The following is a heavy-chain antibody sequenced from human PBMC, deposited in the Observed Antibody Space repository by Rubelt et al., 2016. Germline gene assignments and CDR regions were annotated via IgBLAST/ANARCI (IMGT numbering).Heavy chain of an antibody. CDR3: GRYEAS. V-gene: IGHV4-34*01. CDR2: VNHVGST. CDR1: GFTFSSYA. J-gene: IGHJ5*02. Sequence: VQLLESVGGLVQPGGSLRLSCAASGFTFSSYAMSWIRQPPGKGLEWIGEVNHVGSTNFNPSLKSRVTIAVDTSKNQVSLKLRSVTAAETAVYFCGRYEASWGQGTLVTVSS. D-gene: IGHD3-16*01.